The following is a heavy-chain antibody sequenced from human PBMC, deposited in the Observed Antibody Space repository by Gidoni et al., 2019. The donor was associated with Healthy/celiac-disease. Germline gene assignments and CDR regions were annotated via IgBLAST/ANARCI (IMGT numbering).Heavy chain of an antibody. D-gene: IGHD6-13*01. J-gene: IGHJ6*02. V-gene: IGHV4-39*01. Sequence: QLQLQESGPGLVKPSETLSLTCTVSGGSISSSSYYWGWIRQPPGKGLEWIRSIYYSGSTYYNPSLKSRVTISVDTSKNQFSLKRSSVTAADTAVYYCARIAAAGTRYYYYYYGMDVWGQGTTVTVSS. CDR1: GGSISSSSYY. CDR2: IYYSGST. CDR3: ARIAAAGTRYYYYYYGMDV.